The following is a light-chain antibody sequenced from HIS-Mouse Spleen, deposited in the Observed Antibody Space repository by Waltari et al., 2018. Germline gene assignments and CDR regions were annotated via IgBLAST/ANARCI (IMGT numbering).Light chain of an antibody. Sequence: QSALTQPASVSGSPGQSITISCTGTSSDAGGYNYVSWYQQHPGKAPKRMIYDVSNRPSGVSNRFSGSKSGNTASLTISGLQAEDEADYYCSSYTSSSTEVFGGGTKLTVL. CDR2: DVS. J-gene: IGLJ2*01. CDR3: SSYTSSSTEV. CDR1: SSDAGGYNY. V-gene: IGLV2-14*03.